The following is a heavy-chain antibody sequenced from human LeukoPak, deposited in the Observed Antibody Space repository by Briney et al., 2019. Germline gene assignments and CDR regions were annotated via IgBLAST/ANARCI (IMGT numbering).Heavy chain of an antibody. D-gene: IGHD3-22*01. CDR2: ISWNSGSI. J-gene: IGHJ5*02. CDR1: GFTFSSYA. Sequence: PGGSLRLSCAASGFTFSSYAMSWVRQAPGKGLEWVSGISWNSGSIGYADSVKGRFTISRDNAKNSLYLQMNSLRAEDTALYYCAKAIYHPRGYYYDSSGHGGPFWFDPWGRGTLVTVSS. CDR3: AKAIYHPRGYYYDSSGHGGPFWFDP. V-gene: IGHV3-9*01.